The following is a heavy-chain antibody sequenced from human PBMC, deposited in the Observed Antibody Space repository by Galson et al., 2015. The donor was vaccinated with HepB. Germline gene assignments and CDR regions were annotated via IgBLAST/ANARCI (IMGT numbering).Heavy chain of an antibody. Sequence: ETLSLPCTVSGGSISSSSYYWGWIRQPPGKGLEWIGSIYYSGSTYYNPSLKSRVTISVDTSKNQFSLKLSSVTAADTAVYYCARHVCDEQQLVQNWFDPWGQGTLVTVSS. CDR3: ARHVCDEQQLVQNWFDP. CDR1: GGSISSSSYY. V-gene: IGHV4-39*01. D-gene: IGHD6-13*01. J-gene: IGHJ5*02. CDR2: IYYSGST.